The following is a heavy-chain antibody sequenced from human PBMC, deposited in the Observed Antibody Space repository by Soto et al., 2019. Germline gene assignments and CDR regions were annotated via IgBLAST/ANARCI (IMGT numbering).Heavy chain of an antibody. Sequence: WGSLRLSCAAPGFTFVNYAIIFFRHAPFKWLEWVSAISGGGISTYYADSVRGRFTISRDNSRNTLYLRMNRLRAEDTAVYYCARDAISMVRGTNNWFDPWGQGTLVTVSS. J-gene: IGHJ5*02. CDR3: ARDAISMVRGTNNWFDP. D-gene: IGHD3-10*01. CDR1: GFTFVNYA. CDR2: ISGGGIST. V-gene: IGHV3-23*01.